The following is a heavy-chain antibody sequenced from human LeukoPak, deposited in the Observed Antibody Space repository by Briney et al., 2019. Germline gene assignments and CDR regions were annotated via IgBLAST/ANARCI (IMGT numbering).Heavy chain of an antibody. CDR3: ARDIGISNSWPYFDF. CDR1: GFIFNSYS. D-gene: IGHD6-13*01. Sequence: GGSLRLSCVASGFIFNSYSMNWVRQAPGKGLEWISHVSSSSSNIYYADSVKGRFTISRDNAKKSLFLQMNSLRAEDTAVYYCARDIGISNSWPYFDFWGRGTLVTVSS. J-gene: IGHJ4*02. V-gene: IGHV3-48*04. CDR2: VSSSSSNI.